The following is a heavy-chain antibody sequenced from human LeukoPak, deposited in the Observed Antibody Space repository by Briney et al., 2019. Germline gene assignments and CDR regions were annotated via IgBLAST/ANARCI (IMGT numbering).Heavy chain of an antibody. CDR2: INPNSGGT. V-gene: IGHV1-2*06. Sequence: ASVKVSCKTSGYTFTGYFMHWVRQAPGQGLEWMGRINPNSGGTNYAQKFQGRVTMTSDTSISTTYMEISRLRSDDTAVYYCARDKNYDFWSGFDYWGQGTLVTVSS. J-gene: IGHJ4*02. CDR1: GYTFTGYF. CDR3: ARDKNYDFWSGFDY. D-gene: IGHD3-3*01.